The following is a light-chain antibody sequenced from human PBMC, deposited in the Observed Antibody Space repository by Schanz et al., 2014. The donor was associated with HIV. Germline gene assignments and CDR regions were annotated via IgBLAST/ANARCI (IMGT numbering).Light chain of an antibody. CDR2: SNN. V-gene: IGLV1-40*01. CDR3: AAWDDSLSGQV. J-gene: IGLJ3*02. Sequence: QSVLTQPPSVSGAPGQRVTISCTGNNSNIGAGYDVHWYQQLPGTAPKLLIYSNNQRPSGVPDRFSGSKSGTSASLAISGLQSEDEADYYCAAWDDSLSGQVFGGGTKVTVL. CDR1: NSNIGAGYD.